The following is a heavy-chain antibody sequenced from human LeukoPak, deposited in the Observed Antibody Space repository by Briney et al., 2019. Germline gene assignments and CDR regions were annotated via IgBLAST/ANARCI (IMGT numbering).Heavy chain of an antibody. V-gene: IGHV3-23*01. CDR3: AKGAEIDH. CDR2: MTGPADTT. CDR1: GFNFNNFA. Sequence: GGSLRLSCAASGFNFNNFAMSWVRQAPGKGLAWLSAMTGPADTTYYAESVKGRFTISRDYSKSMVFLQMNSLRVEDTAIYYCAKGAEIDHWGQGTLVTVSS. J-gene: IGHJ4*02.